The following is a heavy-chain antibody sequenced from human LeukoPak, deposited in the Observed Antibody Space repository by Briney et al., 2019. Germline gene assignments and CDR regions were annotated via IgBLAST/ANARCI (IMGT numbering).Heavy chain of an antibody. CDR3: ARLRVQQLASSYYMDV. V-gene: IGHV4-39*01. Sequence: SETLSLTCTVSGDSVTTTNFYWGWIRQAPGEGLEWIGSLYYGVNTYYKPSLKSRVTISVDTSLNQFSLILTSVTAADTGVYYCARLRVQQLASSYYMDVWGKGTTVTVSS. J-gene: IGHJ6*03. CDR2: LYYGVNT. CDR1: GDSVTTTNFY. D-gene: IGHD6-13*01.